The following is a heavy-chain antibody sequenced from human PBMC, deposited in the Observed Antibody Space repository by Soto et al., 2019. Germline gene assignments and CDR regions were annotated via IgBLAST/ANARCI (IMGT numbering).Heavy chain of an antibody. CDR1: GGSFSGYY. D-gene: IGHD2-15*01. CDR2: INHSGST. V-gene: IGHV4-34*01. J-gene: IGHJ5*02. CDR3: ARGRFVYSWFAP. Sequence: QVQLQQWGAGLLKPSETLSLTCAVYGGSFSGYYWSWIRQPPGKGLEWIGEINHSGSTNYNPSLKSRVTISVDTSKNQFSLKLSSVTAADTAVYYCARGRFVYSWFAPWGQGTLVTVSS.